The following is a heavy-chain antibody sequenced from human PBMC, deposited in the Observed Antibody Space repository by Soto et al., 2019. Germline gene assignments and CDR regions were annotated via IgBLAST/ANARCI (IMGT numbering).Heavy chain of an antibody. CDR2: INPSSGGT. D-gene: IGHD4-4*01. CDR3: ARGSDSNYLIN. V-gene: IGHV1-2*04. Sequence: GASVKVSCKASGYTFTGYYMHWVRQAPGQGLEWMGWINPSSGGTNYAQKFQGWVTMTRDTSISTAYMELSRLRSDDTAVYYCARGSDSNYLINWGQGTLVTVSS. CDR1: GYTFTGYY. J-gene: IGHJ4*02.